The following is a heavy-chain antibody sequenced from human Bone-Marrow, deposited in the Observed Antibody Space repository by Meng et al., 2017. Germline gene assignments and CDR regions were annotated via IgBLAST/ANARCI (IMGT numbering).Heavy chain of an antibody. V-gene: IGHV3-48*03. D-gene: IGHD3-22*01. Sequence: CCETSEFNFSSYELNWVGQAQGKGLEWVSYISSSGSAIYYADSVKGRFTISRDNAKNSLYLQMNSLRAEDTAVYYCASSFTGGIVVVTDAFDIWGQGTMVTVSS. CDR3: ASSFTGGIVVVTDAFDI. J-gene: IGHJ3*02. CDR2: ISSSGSAI. CDR1: EFNFSSYE.